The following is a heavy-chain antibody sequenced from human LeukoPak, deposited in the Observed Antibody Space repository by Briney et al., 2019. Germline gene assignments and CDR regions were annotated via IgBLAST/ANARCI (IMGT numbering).Heavy chain of an antibody. D-gene: IGHD3-22*01. CDR1: GFTFSSYA. CDR2: ISGSGGST. CDR3: VKESGRVTMIVVVITYIDY. Sequence: GGSLRLSCAASGFTFSSYAMSWVRQAPGKGLEWVSAISGSGGSTYYADSVKGRFTISRDNSKNTLYLQMNSLRAEDTAVYYCVKESGRVTMIVVVITYIDYWGQGTLVTVSS. V-gene: IGHV3-23*01. J-gene: IGHJ4*02.